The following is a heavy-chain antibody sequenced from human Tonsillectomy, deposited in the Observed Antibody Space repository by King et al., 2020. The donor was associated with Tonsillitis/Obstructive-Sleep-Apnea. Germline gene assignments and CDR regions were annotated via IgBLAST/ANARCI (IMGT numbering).Heavy chain of an antibody. Sequence: VQLVESGGGVVQPGRSLRLSCAASGFTFSSYGMHWVRQAPGKGLEWVAVIWYDGSNKYYADSVKGRFTISRDNSKNTLYLQMNSLRAEDTAVYYCARGRLGCELLDPFDYWGQGTLVTVSS. D-gene: IGHD1-26*01. V-gene: IGHV3-33*01. CDR1: GFTFSSYG. J-gene: IGHJ4*02. CDR2: IWYDGSNK. CDR3: ARGRLGCELLDPFDY.